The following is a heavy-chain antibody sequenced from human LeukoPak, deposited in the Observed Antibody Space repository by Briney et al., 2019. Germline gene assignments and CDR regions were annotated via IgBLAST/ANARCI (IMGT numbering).Heavy chain of an antibody. CDR2: ISGSGGST. CDR1: GFTFSSYA. V-gene: IGHV3-23*01. CDR3: AKDTMVRGVPFDY. Sequence: GGSLRLSCAASGFTFSSYAMSWVRQAPGKGLEWVSAISGSGGSTYYADSVKCRFTISRDNSKNMLYLQMSSLRAEDTAVYYCAKDTMVRGVPFDYWGQGTLVTVSS. J-gene: IGHJ4*02. D-gene: IGHD3-10*01.